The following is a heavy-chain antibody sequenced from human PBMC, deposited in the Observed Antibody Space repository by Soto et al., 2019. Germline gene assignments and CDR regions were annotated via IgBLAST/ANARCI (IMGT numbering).Heavy chain of an antibody. CDR1: GGSFSGYY. D-gene: IGHD2-15*01. J-gene: IGHJ5*02. V-gene: IGHV4-34*01. CDR3: ARQDRVVVEGRWFDP. Sequence: SETLSLTCAVNGGSFSGYYWSWIRQPPGKGLEWIGEINHSGSTNYNPSLKSRVTISLDKSKNQFSLNLTSVTAADTAVYYCARQDRVVVEGRWFDPWGQGTLVTSPQ. CDR2: INHSGST.